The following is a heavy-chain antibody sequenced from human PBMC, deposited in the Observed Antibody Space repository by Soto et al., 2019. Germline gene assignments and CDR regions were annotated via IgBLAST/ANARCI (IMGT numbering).Heavy chain of an antibody. V-gene: IGHV2-5*02. J-gene: IGHJ4*02. Sequence: QITLKESGPTLVKPTQTLTLTCTFSGFSLTSSGVGVGWIRQPPGKALEWLALIYWDDDKRYSPSLNNRLTITKDTFKNQVVLTMTNMAPVDTATYYCAHRVYTSGWYVFDYWGQGTLVTVSS. D-gene: IGHD6-19*01. CDR3: AHRVYTSGWYVFDY. CDR2: IYWDDDK. CDR1: GFSLTSSGVG.